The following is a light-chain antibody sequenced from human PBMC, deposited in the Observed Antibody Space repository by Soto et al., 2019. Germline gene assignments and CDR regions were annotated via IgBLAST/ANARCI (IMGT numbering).Light chain of an antibody. CDR1: SSDVGGYNY. J-gene: IGLJ3*02. CDR2: EVS. V-gene: IGLV2-14*01. CDR3: TSYTTISTLA. Sequence: QSALTQPASVSGSPGQSITISCTGTSSDVGGYNYVSWYQQHPGKVPKLMIYEVSYRPSGVYNRFSGSKSGNTASLTISGLQAEDEADYYCTSYTTISTLAFGGGTKVTVL.